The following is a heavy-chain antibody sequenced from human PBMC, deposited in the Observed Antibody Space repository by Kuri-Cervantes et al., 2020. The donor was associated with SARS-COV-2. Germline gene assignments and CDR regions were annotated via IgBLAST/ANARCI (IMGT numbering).Heavy chain of an antibody. CDR1: GFTFSSYS. J-gene: IGHJ6*02. CDR2: ISSSSSTI. D-gene: IGHD6-6*01. CDR3: ARDLGIAARPYFGYYGMDV. Sequence: LSLTCAASGFTFSSYSMNWVRQAPGKGLEWVSYISSSSSTIYYADSVKGRFTISRDNSKNTLYLQMNSLRAEDTAVYYCARDLGIAARPYFGYYGMDVWGQGTTVTVSS. V-gene: IGHV3-48*01.